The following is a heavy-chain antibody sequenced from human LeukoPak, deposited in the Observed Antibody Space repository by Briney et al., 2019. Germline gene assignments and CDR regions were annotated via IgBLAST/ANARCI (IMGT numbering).Heavy chain of an antibody. CDR2: IYPDDSDT. CDR3: ARPACSSSCSYLFRQQ. CDR1: GERRNAYW. D-gene: IGHD2-2*01. J-gene: IGHJ1*01. V-gene: IGHV5-51*01. Sequence: GESLKISCKGSGERRNAYWIAWVRQMPGKGLEWMGIIYPDDSDTRYSPSFQGQVTISADKSVRTAYLQWSSLKASDTAIYYCARPACSSSCSYLFRQQGGQGTLVTVSS.